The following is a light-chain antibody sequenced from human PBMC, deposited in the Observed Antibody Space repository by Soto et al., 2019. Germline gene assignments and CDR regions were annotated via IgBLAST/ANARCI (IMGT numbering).Light chain of an antibody. V-gene: IGLV6-57*02. Sequence: QSVSESPGKTVTISCTGSSGSIASNYVQWFQQRPGSAPTTVIYEDTQRPSGVPDRFYGSIDSSSNSASLTISGLKTEDEADYYCQSYDSSNVVFGGGTKLTVL. CDR3: QSYDSSNVV. CDR1: SGSIASNY. J-gene: IGLJ3*02. CDR2: EDT.